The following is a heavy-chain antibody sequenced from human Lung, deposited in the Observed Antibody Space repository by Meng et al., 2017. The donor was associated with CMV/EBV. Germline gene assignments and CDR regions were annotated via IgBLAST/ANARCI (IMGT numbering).Heavy chain of an antibody. V-gene: IGHV3-23*01. CDR1: TCSSYA. D-gene: IGHD4-17*01. J-gene: IGHJ4*02. CDR3: AKDRYSRVYGDYFYYFDY. Sequence: TCSSYAMNWVGKAPGKGMEWVSVISVGGDSTNYADDEKGRFTVSRDNSENTLYLQMNSLRAEDTAVYFCAKDRYSRVYGDYFYYFDYWGQGALVTVSS. CDR2: ISVGGDST.